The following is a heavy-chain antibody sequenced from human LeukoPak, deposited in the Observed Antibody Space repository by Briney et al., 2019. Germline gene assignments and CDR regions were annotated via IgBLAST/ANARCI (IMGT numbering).Heavy chain of an antibody. CDR3: ARGPIQLWIHNAMDV. J-gene: IGHJ6*02. CDR2: IRSKAYRGTT. CDR1: GFTFGDHA. D-gene: IGHD5-18*01. Sequence: GGPLRLSCTGSGFTFGDHAMSWVRQAPGKGQEWVGFIRSKAYRGTTEYAASVKGRFTISRDDSASIAYLQMNSLRTEDTAVYYCARGPIQLWIHNAMDVWGQGTTVTVSS. V-gene: IGHV3-49*04.